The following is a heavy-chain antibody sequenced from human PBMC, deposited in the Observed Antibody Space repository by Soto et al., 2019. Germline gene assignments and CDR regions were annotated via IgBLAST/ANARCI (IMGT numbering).Heavy chain of an antibody. J-gene: IGHJ4*02. CDR1: GYTFTGYY. Sequence: ASVKVSCKASGYTFTGYYMHWVRQAPGQGLEWMGWMNPNSGNTGYAQKFQGRVTMTRNTSISTAYMELSSLRSEDTAVYYCARERTYFGDYWGQGTLVTVSS. D-gene: IGHD3-9*01. CDR2: MNPNSGNT. V-gene: IGHV1-8*02. CDR3: ARERTYFGDY.